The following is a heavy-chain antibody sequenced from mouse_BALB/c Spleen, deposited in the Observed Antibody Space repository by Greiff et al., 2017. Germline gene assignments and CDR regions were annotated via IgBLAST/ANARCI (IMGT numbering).Heavy chain of an antibody. CDR3: ARREIYYGYDDGFAY. J-gene: IGHJ3*01. CDR2: ISYSGST. CDR1: GYSITSDYA. Sequence: VQLKESGPGLVKPSQSLSLTCTVTGYSITSDYAWNWIRQFPGNKLEWMGYISYSGSTSYNPSLKSRISITRDTSKNQFFLQLNSVTTEDTATYYCARREIYYGYDDGFAYWGQGTLVTVSA. D-gene: IGHD2-2*01. V-gene: IGHV3-2*02.